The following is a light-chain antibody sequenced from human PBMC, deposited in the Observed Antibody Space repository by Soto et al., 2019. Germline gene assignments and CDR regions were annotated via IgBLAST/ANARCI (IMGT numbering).Light chain of an antibody. J-gene: IGKJ4*01. CDR2: TAS. Sequence: DIQLTQSPSFLSASVGDRVTITCRASQGISSNLAWYQQKPGIAPKLLIYTASTLQSGVPSRFSGSGSGTEFTLTISSLQPEDFATYYCQQLTSYPVTFGGGTRVEIK. CDR3: QQLTSYPVT. V-gene: IGKV1-9*01. CDR1: QGISSN.